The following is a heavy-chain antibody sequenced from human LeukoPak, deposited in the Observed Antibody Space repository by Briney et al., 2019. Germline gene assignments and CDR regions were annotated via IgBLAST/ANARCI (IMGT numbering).Heavy chain of an antibody. CDR3: AKGSSGYFFDL. V-gene: IGHV3-23*01. Sequence: GGSLRLSCAASGFIFNNYGLVWVRQAPGKGLEWVSAISNDGGGTTYADFVKGRFSVPRDNSKNTLFLQMNSLRAEDTALYYCAKGSSGYFFDLWGQGTLVNVSS. CDR1: GFIFNNYG. CDR2: ISNDGGGT. D-gene: IGHD3-22*01. J-gene: IGHJ4*02.